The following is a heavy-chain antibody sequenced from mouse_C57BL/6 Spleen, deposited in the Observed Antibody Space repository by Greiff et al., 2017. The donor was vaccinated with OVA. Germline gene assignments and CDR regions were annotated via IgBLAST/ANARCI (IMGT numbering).Heavy chain of an antibody. Sequence: VQLQQSGTVLARPGASVKMSCKTSGYTFTSYWMHWVKQRPGQGLEWIGAIYPGNSDTSYNPKFKGKAKLTAVTSARTAYMELSSLTNEDSAVYYGTRGGYGSSLYYYAMDYWGQGTSVTVSS. CDR3: TRGGYGSSLYYYAMDY. J-gene: IGHJ4*01. V-gene: IGHV1-5*01. CDR2: IYPGNSDT. CDR1: GYTFTSYW. D-gene: IGHD1-1*01.